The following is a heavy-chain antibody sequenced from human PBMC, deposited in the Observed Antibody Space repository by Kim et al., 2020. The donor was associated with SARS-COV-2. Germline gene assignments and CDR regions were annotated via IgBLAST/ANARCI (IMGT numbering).Heavy chain of an antibody. CDR3: ARDKGSLYSGGYYGVDY. Sequence: KGRFTISRDNAKNSLYLQMNSLRAEDTAVYYCARDKGSLYSGGYYGVDYWGQGTLVTVSS. V-gene: IGHV3-11*06. D-gene: IGHD1-26*01. J-gene: IGHJ4*02.